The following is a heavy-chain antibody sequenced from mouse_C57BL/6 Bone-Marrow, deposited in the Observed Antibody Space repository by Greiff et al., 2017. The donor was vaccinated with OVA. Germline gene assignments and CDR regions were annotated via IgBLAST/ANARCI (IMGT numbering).Heavy chain of an antibody. J-gene: IGHJ3*01. CDR3: ARPSYGSSYGFAY. D-gene: IGHD1-1*01. CDR2: IDPSDSET. V-gene: IGHV1-52*01. CDR1: GYTFTSYW. Sequence: QVQLQQPGAELVRPGSSVKLSCKASGYTFTSYWMHWVKQRPIQGLEWIGNIDPSDSETHYNQKFKDKATLTVDKSSSTDYMQLSSLTSEDSAVYYCARPSYGSSYGFAYWGQGTLVTVSA.